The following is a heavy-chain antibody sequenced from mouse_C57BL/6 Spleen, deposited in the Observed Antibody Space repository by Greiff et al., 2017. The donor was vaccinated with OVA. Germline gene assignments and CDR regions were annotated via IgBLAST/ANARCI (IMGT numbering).Heavy chain of an antibody. V-gene: IGHV1-81*01. J-gene: IGHJ4*01. CDR2: IYPRSGNT. CDR1: GYTFTSYG. D-gene: IGHD2-5*01. Sequence: VQLKESGAELARPGASVKLSCKASGYTFTSYGISWVKQRTGQGLEWIGEIYPRSGNTYYNEKFKGKATLTADKSSSTAYMELRSLTSEDSAVYFCASPYSNYDSYYAMDYWGQGTSVTVSS. CDR3: ASPYSNYDSYYAMDY.